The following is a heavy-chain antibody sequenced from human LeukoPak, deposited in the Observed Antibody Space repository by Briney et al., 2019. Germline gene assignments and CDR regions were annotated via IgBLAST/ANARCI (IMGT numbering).Heavy chain of an antibody. CDR2: INESGTT. CDR3: ARDRRCSSTSCPEDYYYYYMDV. V-gene: IGHV4-34*01. J-gene: IGHJ6*03. CDR1: GGSFSAYY. D-gene: IGHD2-2*01. Sequence: PSETLSLTCAVYGGSFSAYYWSWIRQPPGKGLEWIGEINESGTTNYNPSLKSRVTISLDRSKNQFSLNLRSVTAADTAVYYCARDRRCSSTSCPEDYYYYYMDVWGKGTTVTVSS.